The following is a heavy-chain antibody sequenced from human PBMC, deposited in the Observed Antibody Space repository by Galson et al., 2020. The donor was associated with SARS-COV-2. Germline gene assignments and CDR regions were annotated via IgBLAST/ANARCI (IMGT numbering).Heavy chain of an antibody. CDR2: IYTSGST. J-gene: IGHJ4*02. D-gene: IGHD3-10*01. V-gene: IGHV4-4*07. CDR1: GGSISSYY. CDR3: ARLTMVRGVIILDY. Sequence: SETLSLTCTVSGGSISSYYWSWIRQPAGKGLEWIGRIYTSGSTNYNPSLKSRVTMSVDTSKNQFSLKLSSVTAANTAVYYCARLTMVRGVIILDYWGQGTLVTVSS.